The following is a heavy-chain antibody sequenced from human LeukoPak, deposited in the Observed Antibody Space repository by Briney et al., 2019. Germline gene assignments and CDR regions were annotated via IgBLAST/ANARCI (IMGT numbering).Heavy chain of an antibody. D-gene: IGHD3-22*01. CDR1: GFTFSSYW. Sequence: GGSLRLSCAASGFTFSSYWMSWVRQAPGKGLEWVANIKQDGSEKYYVDSVKGRFTISRDNAKNSLYLQVNSLRAEDTAVYYCAGVDSSGYLNNWGQGTLVTVSS. CDR2: IKQDGSEK. J-gene: IGHJ4*02. V-gene: IGHV3-7*04. CDR3: AGVDSSGYLNN.